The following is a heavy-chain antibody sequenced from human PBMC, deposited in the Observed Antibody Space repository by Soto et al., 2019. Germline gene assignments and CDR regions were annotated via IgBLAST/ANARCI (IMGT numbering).Heavy chain of an antibody. CDR3: TTDSYSTIIIVRFDY. J-gene: IGHJ4*01. CDR1: CFNFSNAW. CDR2: IKSKTDGGTT. Sequence: PVGPLRLSCAAFCFNFSNAWINWVRKDPGKGLEWVGRIKSKTDGGTTDYAEPVKGRFAISRDDSNNMVYLQMNSLKIEDTAVYYCTTDSYSTIIIVRFDYWGHGTLVTVSS. V-gene: IGHV3-15*07. D-gene: IGHD3-22*01.